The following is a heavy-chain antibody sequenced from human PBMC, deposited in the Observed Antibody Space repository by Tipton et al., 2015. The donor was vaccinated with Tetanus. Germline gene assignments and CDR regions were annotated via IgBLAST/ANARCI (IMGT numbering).Heavy chain of an antibody. Sequence: SLRLSCVASGFPFSRYCTTWVRQAPGKGLEWVANINPDGSAKYYVDSVKGRFTISRDNSKNSLYLQINNLRVEDTAVYYCARPIKEVAGNVYVHHWGQGTLVIVSS. CDR3: ARPIKEVAGNVYVHH. V-gene: IGHV3-7*01. J-gene: IGHJ1*01. D-gene: IGHD6-19*01. CDR2: INPDGSAK. CDR1: GFPFSRYC.